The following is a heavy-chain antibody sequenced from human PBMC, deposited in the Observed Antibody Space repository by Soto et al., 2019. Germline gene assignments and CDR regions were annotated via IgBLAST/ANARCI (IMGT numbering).Heavy chain of an antibody. Sequence: QVQLQESGPGLVKPSETLSLTCAVSSASISSTNWWNWVRQPPGKRREWIGEIYHDGSTNYSPSLKSRVTIAVDKSKTQFYLNLMYVTAADTAVYYCASKNYGDSVTPLQFWGQVTLVTVSS. D-gene: IGHD4-17*01. V-gene: IGHV4-4*02. CDR1: SASISSTNW. CDR2: IYHDGST. CDR3: ASKNYGDSVTPLQF. J-gene: IGHJ1*01.